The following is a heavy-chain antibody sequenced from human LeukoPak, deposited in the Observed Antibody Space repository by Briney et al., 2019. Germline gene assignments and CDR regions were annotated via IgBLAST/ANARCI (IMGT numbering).Heavy chain of an antibody. CDR2: ITGSGDNT. V-gene: IGHV3-23*01. Sequence: GGSLRLSCAASGFTFRTYAMSWVRQAPGKGLEWVSAITGSGDNTDHTDSVKGRFTISRDNSKNTLYLQMNSLRAEDTAVYYCAKNDGDLDAFDIWGQGTMVTVSS. CDR3: AKNDGDLDAFDI. D-gene: IGHD4-17*01. CDR1: GFTFRTYA. J-gene: IGHJ3*02.